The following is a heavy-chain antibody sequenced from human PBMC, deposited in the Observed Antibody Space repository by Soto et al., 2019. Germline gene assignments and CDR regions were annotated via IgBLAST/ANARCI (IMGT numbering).Heavy chain of an antibody. Sequence: GGSLRLSCAASGFTFSSYAMSWVRQAPGKGLGWVSAISGSGGSTYYADSVKGRFTISRDNSKNTLYLQMNSLRAEDTAVYYCAARADYYGSGSYDYWGQGTLVTVSS. CDR3: AARADYYGSGSYDY. D-gene: IGHD3-10*01. CDR1: GFTFSSYA. V-gene: IGHV3-23*01. J-gene: IGHJ4*02. CDR2: ISGSGGST.